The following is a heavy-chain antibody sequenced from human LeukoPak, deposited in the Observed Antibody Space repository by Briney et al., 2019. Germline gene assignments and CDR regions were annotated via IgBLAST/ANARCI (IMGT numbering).Heavy chain of an antibody. CDR2: ITSSSNYI. Sequence: KSGGSLRLSCAASGFTFSSSTMNWVRQAPGKGLEWVSSITSSSNYIYYADSLKGRFTISRDNARNSLYLQINSLKAEDTAVYYCAPQQTYSPYNWFDPWGQGTLVTVSS. CDR1: GFTFSSST. J-gene: IGHJ5*02. CDR3: APQQTYSPYNWFDP. D-gene: IGHD5-12*01. V-gene: IGHV3-21*01.